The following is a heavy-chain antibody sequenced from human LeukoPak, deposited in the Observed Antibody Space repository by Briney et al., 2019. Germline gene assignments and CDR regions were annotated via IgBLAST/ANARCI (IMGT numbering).Heavy chain of an antibody. CDR3: AGVVVPAAIPYNWFDP. CDR1: GGSISSGSYY. CDR2: IYRSGST. Sequence: SETLSLTCTVSGGSISSGSYYWSWIRQPAGKRLEWIGHIYRSGSTNYSPSLKSRVTISVDTSKNQFSLKLSSVTAADTAVYYCAGVVVPAAIPYNWFDPWGQGTLVTVSS. J-gene: IGHJ5*02. V-gene: IGHV4-61*09. D-gene: IGHD2-2*01.